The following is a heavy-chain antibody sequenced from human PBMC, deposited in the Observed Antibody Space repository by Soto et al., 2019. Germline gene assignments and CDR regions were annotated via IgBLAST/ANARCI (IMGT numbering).Heavy chain of an antibody. Sequence: XXTLSLTCTVSRGSIISYYWSWIRQPPGKALECSGSIYYXGSTKYKTSIKXXVTISVDXXKNTFSLNLSSVTDAETAVYYCARGGHRNSFDPSGQGTLVTV. CDR2: IYYXGST. D-gene: IGHD1-7*01. CDR3: ARGGHRNSFDP. CDR1: RGSIISYY. J-gene: IGHJ5*02. V-gene: IGHV4-59*08.